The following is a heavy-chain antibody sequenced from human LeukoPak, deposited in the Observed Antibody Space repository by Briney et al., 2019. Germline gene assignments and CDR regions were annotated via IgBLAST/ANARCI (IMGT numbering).Heavy chain of an antibody. D-gene: IGHD3-3*01. Sequence: SETLSLTCTVSDYSISSGYFWTWIGHPPGKGLEWIGSIFHTGRSYYNPSLTSPVAISVDTSKNQFSLELSSVTDADTAVYYCARDLGLTISDNWFDPWGQGTLVTVSS. CDR1: DYSISSGYF. V-gene: IGHV4-38-2*02. CDR2: IFHTGRS. J-gene: IGHJ5*02. CDR3: ARDLGLTISDNWFDP.